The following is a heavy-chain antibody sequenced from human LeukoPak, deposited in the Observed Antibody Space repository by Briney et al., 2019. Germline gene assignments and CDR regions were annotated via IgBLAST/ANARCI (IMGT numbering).Heavy chain of an antibody. CDR2: ISSGGNT. V-gene: IGHV4-59*01. D-gene: IGHD6-13*01. CDR3: ARVTAAADTGWFDP. CDR1: GGSISGYF. Sequence: SETLSLTCTVSGGSISGYFWSWIRQAPGKGLEWIGYISSGGNTNYNPSLKSRVIISVDPSRNRFSLKLSSVTAADTAVYYCARVTAAADTGWFDPWGQGTLVTVSS. J-gene: IGHJ5*02.